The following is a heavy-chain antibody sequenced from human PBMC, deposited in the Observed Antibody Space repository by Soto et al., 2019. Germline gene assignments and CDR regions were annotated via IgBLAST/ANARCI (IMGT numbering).Heavy chain of an antibody. Sequence: SVTVSCKASGGTFSSYAISWVRLAPGQGLEWMGGIIPIFGTANYAQKFQGRVTITADESTSTAYMELSSLRSEDTAVYYCASDYSSSWYAFDYWGQGTLVTVSS. V-gene: IGHV1-69*13. CDR3: ASDYSSSWYAFDY. D-gene: IGHD6-13*01. J-gene: IGHJ4*02. CDR2: IIPIFGTA. CDR1: GGTFSSYA.